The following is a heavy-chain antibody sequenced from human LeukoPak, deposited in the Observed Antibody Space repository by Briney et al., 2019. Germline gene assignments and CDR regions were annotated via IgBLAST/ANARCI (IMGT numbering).Heavy chain of an antibody. CDR3: ARRSRDAYNFDY. J-gene: IGHJ4*02. Sequence: PSETLSLTCAVSGGSISSVGYSWSWIRQPPGKGWDWIAYIYHSGSTYYNPSLKSRVTISVDRSKNQFSLKLSSVTAADTAVYFCARRSRDAYNFDYWGQGTLVTVSS. CDR2: IYHSGST. D-gene: IGHD5-24*01. V-gene: IGHV4-30-2*01. CDR1: GGSISSVGYS.